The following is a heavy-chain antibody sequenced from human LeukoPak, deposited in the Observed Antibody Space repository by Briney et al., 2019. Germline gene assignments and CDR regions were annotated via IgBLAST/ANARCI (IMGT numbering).Heavy chain of an antibody. Sequence: SVKVSCKASGGTFSSYAISWVRQAPGQGLEWMGRIIPIFGIANYAQKFQGRVTITADKYTSTAYMELSSLRSEDTAVYYCARGSPSPSGPVDYWGQGTLVAVSS. CDR2: IIPIFGIA. D-gene: IGHD6-19*01. V-gene: IGHV1-69*04. J-gene: IGHJ4*02. CDR1: GGTFSSYA. CDR3: ARGSPSPSGPVDY.